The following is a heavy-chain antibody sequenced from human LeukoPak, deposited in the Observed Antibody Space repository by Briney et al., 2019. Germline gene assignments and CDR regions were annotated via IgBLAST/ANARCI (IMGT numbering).Heavy chain of an antibody. D-gene: IGHD3-3*01. CDR2: ISSSGSTI. CDR1: GFTFSDYY. CDR3: ARRARITIFGVVINWFDP. J-gene: IGHJ5*02. Sequence: PGGSLRLSCAASGFTFSDYYMSWIRQAPGKGLEWVSYISSSGSTIYYADSVKGRFTISRDNAKNSLYLQMNSLRAEDTAVYYCARRARITIFGVVINWFDPWGQGTLVTVSS. V-gene: IGHV3-11*01.